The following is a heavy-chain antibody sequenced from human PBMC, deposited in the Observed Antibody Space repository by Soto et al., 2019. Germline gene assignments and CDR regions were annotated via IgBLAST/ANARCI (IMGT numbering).Heavy chain of an antibody. CDR2: INPNSGGT. V-gene: IGHV1-2*02. J-gene: IGHJ4*02. CDR3: ANLWFGENGDQNFDY. D-gene: IGHD3-10*01. Sequence: ASVKVSCKASGYTFTGYYMHWVRQAPGQGLEWMGWINPNSGGTNYAQKFQGRVTMTRDTSISTAYMELSRLRSDDTAVYYCANLWFGENGDQNFDYCGQRTLVTVSS. CDR1: GYTFTGYY.